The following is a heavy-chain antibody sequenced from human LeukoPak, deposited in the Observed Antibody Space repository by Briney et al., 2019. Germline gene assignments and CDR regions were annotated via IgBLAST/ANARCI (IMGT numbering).Heavy chain of an antibody. J-gene: IGHJ4*02. D-gene: IGHD3-10*01. V-gene: IGHV4-38-2*02. CDR3: ARKGRGPYGSVNGYFDY. Sequence: PSETLSLTCTVSGNSISSGYYWVWIRQPPGKGLEWIGIIYHTGTTYYNSSLKSRVTISVDTSKNQFSLKLNFVTAADTAVYYCARKGRGPYGSVNGYFDYWGQGTLVTVSS. CDR2: IYHTGTT. CDR1: GNSISSGYY.